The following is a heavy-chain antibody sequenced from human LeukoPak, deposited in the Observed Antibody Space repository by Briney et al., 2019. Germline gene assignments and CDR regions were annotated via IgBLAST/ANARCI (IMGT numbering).Heavy chain of an antibody. Sequence: GGSLRLSCAASGFTFSSYWMHWVRQAPGKGLVGVSRINNDGRSTNYADSVKGRFTISRDNSKNTLYLQMNSLRAEDTAVYYCAKDKTYDDFWSGHDAFDIWGQGTMVTVSS. V-gene: IGHV3-74*01. J-gene: IGHJ3*02. D-gene: IGHD3-3*01. CDR1: GFTFSSYW. CDR3: AKDKTYDDFWSGHDAFDI. CDR2: INNDGRST.